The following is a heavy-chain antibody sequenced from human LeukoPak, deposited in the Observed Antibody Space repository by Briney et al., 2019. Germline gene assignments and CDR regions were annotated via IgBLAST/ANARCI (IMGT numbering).Heavy chain of an antibody. CDR2: ISSSGSTI. D-gene: IGHD2-2*01. CDR3: ARDAAPVVPAATFDY. V-gene: IGHV3-11*01. Sequence: PGGSLRLSCAASGFTFSDYYMSWIRQAPGKGPEWVSYISSSGSTIYYADSVKGRFTISRDNAKNSLYLQMNSLRAEDTAVYYCARDAAPVVPAATFDYWGQGTLVTVSS. J-gene: IGHJ4*02. CDR1: GFTFSDYY.